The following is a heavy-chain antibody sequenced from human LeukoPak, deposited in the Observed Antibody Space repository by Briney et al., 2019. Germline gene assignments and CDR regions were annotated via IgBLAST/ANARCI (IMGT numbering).Heavy chain of an antibody. J-gene: IGHJ6*03. V-gene: IGHV3-23*01. CDR3: AKDPLSGSSSWYLYYYYYMDV. Sequence: GGSLRLSCAASGFTFSSYGMSWVRQAPGKGLEWVSAISGSGGSTYYADSVKGRFTISRDNSKNTLYLQMNSLRAEDTAVYYCAKDPLSGSSSWYLYYYYYMDVWGKGTTVTISS. CDR2: ISGSGGST. CDR1: GFTFSSYG. D-gene: IGHD6-13*01.